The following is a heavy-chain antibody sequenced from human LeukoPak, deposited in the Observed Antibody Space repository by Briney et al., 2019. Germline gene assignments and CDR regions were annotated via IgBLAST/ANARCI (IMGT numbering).Heavy chain of an antibody. CDR1: GFTFSTYG. V-gene: IGHV3-23*01. CDR3: AKGGSGSYFDY. CDR2: FTGGTGRT. J-gene: IGHJ4*02. D-gene: IGHD5-18*01. Sequence: GGSLRLSCAASGFTFSTYGMSWVRQAPGKGLEWVSTFTGGTGRTYYADSVKGRFTISRDNSKNTLSLQLNSMRAEDTAVYFCAKGGSGSYFDYWGQGTLVTVS.